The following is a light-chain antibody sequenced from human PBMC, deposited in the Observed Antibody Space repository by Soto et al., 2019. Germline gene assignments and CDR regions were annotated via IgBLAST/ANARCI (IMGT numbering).Light chain of an antibody. J-gene: IGLJ1*01. V-gene: IGLV1-51*02. CDR2: ENN. Sequence: RRAASVSAVPRQKVNISCSRSSSNIGNNYVSWYQQLPGTAPKLLIFENNKRPSGIPDRFSGSKSGTSATLGITGLQTGDEANYYCGTWDSSLSAPYVFGTGTKVTVL. CDR1: SSNIGNNY. CDR3: GTWDSSLSAPYV.